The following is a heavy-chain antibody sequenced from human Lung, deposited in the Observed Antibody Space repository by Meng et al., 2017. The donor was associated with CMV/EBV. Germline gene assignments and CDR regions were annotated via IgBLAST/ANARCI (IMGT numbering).Heavy chain of an antibody. V-gene: IGHV3-30*04. J-gene: IGHJ3*02. CDR3: ATFHSGSYGFDI. D-gene: IGHD3-10*01. Sequence: SLKISCAASGFTFSIYAMHWVRQAPGKGLEWVAVISHDGSNKYYADSVKGRFTISRDNSKNTVYLQMNSLRAEDTAVYYCATFHSGSYGFDIWGQGTMVTVSS. CDR2: ISHDGSNK. CDR1: GFTFSIYA.